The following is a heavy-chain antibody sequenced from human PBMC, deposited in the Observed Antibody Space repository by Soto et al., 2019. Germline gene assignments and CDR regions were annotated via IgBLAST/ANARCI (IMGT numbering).Heavy chain of an antibody. D-gene: IGHD2-15*01. J-gene: IGHJ4*01. CDR2: INPDGGGT. Sequence: SVRVSCKASGCVFPYYYVHWVREAPFQVLEWMVWINPDGGGTNSAQKVQGRVTMTRDTSISTAYLPLSSLTSDDTAAYYCSRDPGYCRGRIGYKHLDQWG. CDR1: GCVFPYYY. V-gene: IGHV1-2*02. CDR3: SRDPGYCRGRIGYKHLDQ.